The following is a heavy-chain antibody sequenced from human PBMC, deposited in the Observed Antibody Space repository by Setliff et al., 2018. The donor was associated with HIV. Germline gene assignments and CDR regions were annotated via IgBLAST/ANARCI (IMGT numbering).Heavy chain of an antibody. Sequence: VASVKVSCKASGYIFTSYDVNWVRQAPGQGLEWMGWMDPNNGHTTYAQNFQGRVTITRDTSVGAAYMGLSSLRSEDTAVYYCARALRGFHGSGTQFYYYLDVWGKGTTVTVSS. CDR2: MDPNNGHT. CDR3: ARALRGFHGSGTQFYYYLDV. CDR1: GYIFTSYD. V-gene: IGHV1-8*03. J-gene: IGHJ6*03. D-gene: IGHD3-10*01.